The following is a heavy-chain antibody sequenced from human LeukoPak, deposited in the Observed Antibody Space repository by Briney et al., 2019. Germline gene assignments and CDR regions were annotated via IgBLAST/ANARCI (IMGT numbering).Heavy chain of an antibody. Sequence: SETLSLTCAVSGYSISSGYYWGWIRQPPGKGLEWIGSIYHSGSTYYNPSLKSRVTISVDTSKNQFSLKLSSVTAADTAVYYCASLTYYYDSSGYYDYWGQGTLVTVSS. D-gene: IGHD3-22*01. CDR1: GYSISSGYY. CDR3: ASLTYYYDSSGYYDY. CDR2: IYHSGST. J-gene: IGHJ4*02. V-gene: IGHV4-38-2*01.